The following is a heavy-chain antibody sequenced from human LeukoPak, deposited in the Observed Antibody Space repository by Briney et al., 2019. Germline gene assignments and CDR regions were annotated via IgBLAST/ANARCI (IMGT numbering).Heavy chain of an antibody. CDR3: VRDPSGTYLYHTFTF. CDR2: ISSTSDAI. V-gene: IGHV3-48*04. CDR1: GFTFSSYA. Sequence: GGSLRLSCAASGFTFSSYAMDWVRQAPGRGLEWVAYISSTSDAIQYADFVKGRFTISRDNAKNSLYLQMNSLGAEDTAVYYCVRDPSGTYLYHTFTFWGQGTLVTVSS. J-gene: IGHJ3*01. D-gene: IGHD1-26*01.